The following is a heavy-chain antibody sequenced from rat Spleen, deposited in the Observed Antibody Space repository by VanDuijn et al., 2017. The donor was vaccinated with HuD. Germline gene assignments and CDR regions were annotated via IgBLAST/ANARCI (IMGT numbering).Heavy chain of an antibody. Sequence: VQLKESGPGLVQPSQTLSLTCTVSGFSLSSYGVIWVRQAPKKGLEWVASISYEGSGTYYGDSVKGRFTISRDTAQNTLYLQMNSLRSEDTATYYCARGGFFRFWGQGVMVTVSS. D-gene: IGHD1-6*01. CDR2: ISYEGSGT. CDR1: GFSLSSYG. V-gene: IGHV5-22*01. CDR3: ARGGFFRF. J-gene: IGHJ2*01.